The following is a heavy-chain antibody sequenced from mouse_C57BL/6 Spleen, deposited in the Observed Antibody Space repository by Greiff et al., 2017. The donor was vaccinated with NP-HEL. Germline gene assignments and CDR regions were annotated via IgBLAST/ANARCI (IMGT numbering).Heavy chain of an antibody. CDR3: ARSDGSSYVDY. J-gene: IGHJ2*01. Sequence: QVQLQQPGAELVMPGASVKLSCKASGYTFTGYWMHWVKQRPGQGLEWIGEIDPSDSYTNYNQKFKGKSTLTVDKSSSTAYMQLSSLTSEDSAVYYCARSDGSSYVDYWGQGTTLTVSS. V-gene: IGHV1-69*01. CDR2: IDPSDSYT. CDR1: GYTFTGYW. D-gene: IGHD1-1*01.